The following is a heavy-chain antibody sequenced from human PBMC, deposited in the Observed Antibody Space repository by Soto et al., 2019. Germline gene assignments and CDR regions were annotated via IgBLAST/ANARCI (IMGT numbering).Heavy chain of an antibody. CDR1: GVSVSRGSFY. D-gene: IGHD4-17*01. V-gene: IGHV4-61*01. Sequence: SETLSLTCTVSGVSVSRGSFYWAWIRQPPGKGLEWIGFISYSGTTNYNPSLKSRVTISVDTSRSQISLMVSSLTAADTALYYCASGATVNQYSYWGQRTPVPGSS. J-gene: IGHJ4*02. CDR3: ASGATVNQYSY. CDR2: ISYSGTT.